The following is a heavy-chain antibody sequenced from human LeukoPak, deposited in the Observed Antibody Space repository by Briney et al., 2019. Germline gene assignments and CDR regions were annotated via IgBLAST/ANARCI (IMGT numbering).Heavy chain of an antibody. D-gene: IGHD4-11*01. J-gene: IGHJ4*02. CDR2: INHSGST. V-gene: IGHV4-34*01. Sequence: SETLSLTCAVYGGSFSGYYWSWIRQPPGKGLEWIGEINHSGSTNYNPSLKSRVTISVDTSKNQFSLKLSPVTAADTAVYYCARGLVTTNPYFDYWGQGTLVTVSS. CDR1: GGSFSGYY. CDR3: ARGLVTTNPYFDY.